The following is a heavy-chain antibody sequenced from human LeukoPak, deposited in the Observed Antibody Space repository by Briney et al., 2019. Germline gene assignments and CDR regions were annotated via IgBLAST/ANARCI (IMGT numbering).Heavy chain of an antibody. D-gene: IGHD5-18*01. Sequence: GGSLRLSCAASGFRFTNYWMSWVRQAPGKRLEWVANIKQDGSEIDYSDPMKGRFTISRDNTRNSVYLQVDSLRAEDTGVYCCARIGYSSSSFDYWGQGTLVTVSS. V-gene: IGHV3-7*01. CDR1: GFRFTNYW. J-gene: IGHJ4*02. CDR3: ARIGYSSSSFDY. CDR2: IKQDGSEI.